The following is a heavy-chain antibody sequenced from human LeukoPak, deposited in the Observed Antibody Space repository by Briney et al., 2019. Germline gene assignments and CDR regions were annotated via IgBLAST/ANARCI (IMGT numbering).Heavy chain of an antibody. CDR3: ARGGISIFGVVIYMDV. CDR1: GFTFSSYE. Sequence: GGSLRLSCAASGFTFSSYEMNWVRQAPGKGLEWVANIKRDGSEKYYVDSVKGRFTISRDNAKNSLYLQMNSLRAEDTALYYCARGGISIFGVVIYMDVWGKGTTVTVSS. CDR2: IKRDGSEK. V-gene: IGHV3-7*03. D-gene: IGHD3-3*01. J-gene: IGHJ6*03.